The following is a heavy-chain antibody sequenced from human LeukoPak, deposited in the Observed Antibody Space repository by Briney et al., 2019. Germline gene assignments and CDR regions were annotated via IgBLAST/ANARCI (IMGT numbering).Heavy chain of an antibody. CDR2: ISSSGSTI. CDR1: GFTFSSYE. CDR3: ARDGLGYCSSTSCFPGGWFDP. D-gene: IGHD2-2*01. J-gene: IGHJ5*02. V-gene: IGHV3-48*03. Sequence: GGSLRLSCAASGFTFSSYEMNRVRQAPGKGLEWVSYISSSGSTIYYADSVKGRFTISRDNAKNSLYLQMNSLRAEDTAVYYCARDGLGYCSSTSCFPGGWFDPWGQGTLVTVSS.